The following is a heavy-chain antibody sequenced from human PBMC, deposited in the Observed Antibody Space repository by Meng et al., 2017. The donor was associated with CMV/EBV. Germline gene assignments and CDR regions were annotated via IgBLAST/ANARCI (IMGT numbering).Heavy chain of an antibody. V-gene: IGHV3-15*01. CDR1: GFTFSSYS. CDR2: IKSKFDGETT. Sequence: EVQLVESGGGLVTTGGPXXLSCAASGFTFSSYSMTWVRQAPGKGLEWVGRIKSKFDGETTDYAAPVKGRFTISRDDSRNTLYLYMNSLKTEDTAVYYCTTDRPRSGGKTHDYWGQGTRVTVSS. D-gene: IGHD4-23*01. J-gene: IGHJ4*02. CDR3: TTDRPRSGGKTHDY.